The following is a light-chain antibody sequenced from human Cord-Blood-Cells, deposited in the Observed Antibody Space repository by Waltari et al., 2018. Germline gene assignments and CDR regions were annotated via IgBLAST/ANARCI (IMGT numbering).Light chain of an antibody. CDR3: QQRSNCPLT. J-gene: IGKJ4*01. V-gene: IGKV3-11*01. CDR2: NAS. CDR1: QSVSSY. Sequence: EIVLRQSPATLSLSPGARAALSCRASQSVSSYLAWYQQKPGQAPRLLIYNASNMATGIPARFSGSGSGTDFTLTITSLEPEDFAIYYCQQRSNCPLTFGGGTKVEIK.